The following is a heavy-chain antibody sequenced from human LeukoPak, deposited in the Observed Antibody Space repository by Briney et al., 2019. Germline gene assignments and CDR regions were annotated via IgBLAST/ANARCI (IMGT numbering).Heavy chain of an antibody. J-gene: IGHJ4*02. Sequence: PGGSLRLSCTASGFTFGDYVMSWVRQAPGKGLDWIGFIRSKTSGGTTEYAASVKGRFTILSDDSKSIAYLQINSLKTEDTAVYYCTRGDGSGSYWGQGTLVTVSS. CDR2: IRSKTSGGTT. CDR3: TRGDGSGSY. CDR1: GFTFGDYV. D-gene: IGHD1-26*01. V-gene: IGHV3-49*04.